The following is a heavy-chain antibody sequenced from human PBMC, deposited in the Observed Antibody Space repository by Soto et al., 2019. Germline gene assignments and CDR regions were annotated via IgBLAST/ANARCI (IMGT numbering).Heavy chain of an antibody. CDR1: GYTFTTYY. V-gene: IGHV1-2*02. J-gene: IGHJ4*02. CDR3: VRENWSYVD. D-gene: IGHD1-26*01. CDR2: IYPKNGDT. Sequence: ASVKVSCKASGYTFTTYYIHWIRQAPGQELECMGWIYPKNGDTNYLQKFQGRVTMTRDTSTNTVYMELSRLTSDDKAVYFCVRENWSYVDWGQGTQVTVSS.